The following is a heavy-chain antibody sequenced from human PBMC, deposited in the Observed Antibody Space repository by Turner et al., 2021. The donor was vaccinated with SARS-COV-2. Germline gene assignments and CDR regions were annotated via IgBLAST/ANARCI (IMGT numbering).Heavy chain of an antibody. J-gene: IGHJ4*02. CDR2: ISGSGSYT. CDR1: GFNFNKYA. Sequence: EVPLLESGGGLVQLGGSLRLSCSASGFNFNKYAMAWVRQAAGKGLEWVSVISGSGSYTYYADSVKGRVTISRDNSKNTLYLQVNSLRAEDTAVYYCAKTRDYYYDSSDYPDYWGQGTLVTVSS. CDR3: AKTRDYYYDSSDYPDY. D-gene: IGHD3-22*01. V-gene: IGHV3-23*01.